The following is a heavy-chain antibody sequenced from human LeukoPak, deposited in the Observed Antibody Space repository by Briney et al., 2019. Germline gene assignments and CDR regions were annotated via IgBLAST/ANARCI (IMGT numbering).Heavy chain of an antibody. CDR2: YPGDSDT. CDR3: ASGYYYDSSGYYYGVDY. CDR1: GYSFTSYW. D-gene: IGHD3-22*01. V-gene: IGHV5-51*01. J-gene: IGHJ4*02. Sequence: GESLKISCKGSGYSFTSYWIGWVRQMPGKGLEWMGIYPGDSDTRYSPSFQGQVTISADKSISTAYLQWSSLKASDTAMYYCASGYYYDSSGYYYGVDYWGQGTLVTVSS.